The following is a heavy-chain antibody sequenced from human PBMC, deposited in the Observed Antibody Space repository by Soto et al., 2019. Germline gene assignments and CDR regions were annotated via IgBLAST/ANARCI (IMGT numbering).Heavy chain of an antibody. V-gene: IGHV3-48*01. CDR1: GFTFSHYT. CDR2: ISGISDVI. CDR3: ARVPDYGDYRDYYYYYMDV. Sequence: GGSLRLSCAASGFTFSHYTMTWVRQAPGRGLEWVSSISGISDVIFYAESVKGRFTISRDNSKNSLYLQMNSLRAEDTAVYYCARVPDYGDYRDYYYYYMDVWGKGTTVTVSS. J-gene: IGHJ6*03. D-gene: IGHD4-17*01.